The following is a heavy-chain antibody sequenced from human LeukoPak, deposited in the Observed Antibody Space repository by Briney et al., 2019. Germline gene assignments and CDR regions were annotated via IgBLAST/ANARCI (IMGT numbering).Heavy chain of an antibody. Sequence: GGSLRLSCAASGFIFRSYAMSWVRQAPGKGLEWVANIKQDGSEKYYVDSVKGRFTISRDNAKNSLYLQMNSLRAEDTAVYYCARAGVRWPDAFDIWGQGTMVTVSS. CDR1: GFIFRSYA. CDR3: ARAGVRWPDAFDI. J-gene: IGHJ3*02. V-gene: IGHV3-7*01. D-gene: IGHD4-23*01. CDR2: IKQDGSEK.